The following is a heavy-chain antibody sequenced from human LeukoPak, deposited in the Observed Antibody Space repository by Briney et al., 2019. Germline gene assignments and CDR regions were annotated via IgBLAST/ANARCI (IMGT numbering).Heavy chain of an antibody. CDR3: TKKGESLDYYYMDV. Sequence: GGSLRLSCAASGFTFSTNAMAWVRQAPGKGLEWVAGISANGVRAYYADSLKGRFTISRDNSKNTVHVEINSLRAEDTAVYYCTKKGESLDYYYMDVWGRGTTVTVSS. D-gene: IGHD3-10*01. V-gene: IGHV3-23*01. CDR2: ISANGVRA. CDR1: GFTFSTNA. J-gene: IGHJ6*02.